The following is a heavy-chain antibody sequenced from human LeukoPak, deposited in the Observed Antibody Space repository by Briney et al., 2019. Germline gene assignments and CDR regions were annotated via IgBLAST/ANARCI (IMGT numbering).Heavy chain of an antibody. V-gene: IGHV3-11*04. J-gene: IGHJ4*02. CDR3: ARESRTAVASDY. CDR1: GFTFSDYY. CDR2: ISSSGSTI. D-gene: IGHD6-19*01. Sequence: GGSLRLSCAASGFTFSDYYMNWVRQAPGKGLEWVSYISSSGSTIYYADSVKGRFTISRDNAKNSLYLQMNSLRAEDTAVYYCARESRTAVASDYWGQGTLVTVSS.